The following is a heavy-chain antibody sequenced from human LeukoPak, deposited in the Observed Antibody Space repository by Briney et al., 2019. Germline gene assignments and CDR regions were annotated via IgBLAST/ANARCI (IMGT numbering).Heavy chain of an antibody. J-gene: IGHJ6*03. CDR3: ARDWGVSARPGYMDV. CDR1: SRSISSYY. D-gene: IGHD2-2*01. CDR2: IYYSGST. V-gene: IGHV4-59*01. Sequence: SETLSLTCTVSSRSISSYYWRWIRHPPGKGLEWIGYIYYSGSTNYNPSLKSRVTISVDTSKNQFSLKLSSVTAADTAVYYCARDWGVSARPGYMDVWGKGTTVTISS.